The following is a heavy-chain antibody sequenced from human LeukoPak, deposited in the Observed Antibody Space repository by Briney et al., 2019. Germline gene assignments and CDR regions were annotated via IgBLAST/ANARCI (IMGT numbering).Heavy chain of an antibody. D-gene: IGHD3-10*01. CDR1: GFTFNSYA. Sequence: GGSLRLSCAASGFTFNSYAMSWVRQAPGKGLEWVSAISGSGGSTYYADSVKGRFTISRDNSKNTLYLQMNSLRAEDTAVYYCAKGVIYYGSGSRTTYYYYYYMDVWGKGTTVTVSS. CDR3: AKGVIYYGSGSRTTYYYYYYMDV. J-gene: IGHJ6*03. V-gene: IGHV3-23*01. CDR2: ISGSGGST.